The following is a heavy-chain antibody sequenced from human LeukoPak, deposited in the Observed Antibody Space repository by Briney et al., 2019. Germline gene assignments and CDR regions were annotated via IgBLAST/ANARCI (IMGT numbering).Heavy chain of an antibody. CDR3: ASSARPLYWFDP. J-gene: IGHJ5*02. CDR2: INSDRSST. D-gene: IGHD6-6*01. Sequence: GGSLRLSCAASGFTFSSYSMNWVRQAPGKGLVWVSRINSDRSSTSYADSVKGRFTISRDNAKNTLYLQMNSLRAEDTAVYYCASSARPLYWFDPWGQGTLVTVSS. V-gene: IGHV3-74*01. CDR1: GFTFSSYS.